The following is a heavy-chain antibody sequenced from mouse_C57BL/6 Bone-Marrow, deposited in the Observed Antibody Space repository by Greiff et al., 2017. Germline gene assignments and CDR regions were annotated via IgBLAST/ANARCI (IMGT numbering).Heavy chain of an antibody. Sequence: QVQLKQPGAELVRPGTSVKLSCKASGYTFTSYWMHWVKQRPGQGLEWIGVIDPSDSYTNYNQKFKGKATLTVDTSASTAYMQLSSLPSEDSAVYYCARSYYGNHGGFAYWGQGTLVTVSA. CDR1: GYTFTSYW. J-gene: IGHJ3*01. CDR2: IDPSDSYT. CDR3: ARSYYGNHGGFAY. D-gene: IGHD2-1*01. V-gene: IGHV1-59*01.